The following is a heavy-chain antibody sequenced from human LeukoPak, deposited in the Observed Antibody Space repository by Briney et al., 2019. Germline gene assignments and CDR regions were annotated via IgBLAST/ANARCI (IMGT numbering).Heavy chain of an antibody. CDR1: GDSISSDSYN. CDR3: ARDTYKYDSSGYYYYYYGMDV. J-gene: IGHJ6*02. V-gene: IGHV4-61*02. D-gene: IGHD3-22*01. Sequence: SQTLSLTCTVSGDSISSDSYNWNWIRQPAGRGLEWIGRIHISGSTNHNPSLKSRVTLSVDTSKNQFSLKLSSVTAADAAVYYCARDTYKYDSSGYYYYYYGMDVWGQGTTVTVSS. CDR2: IHISGST.